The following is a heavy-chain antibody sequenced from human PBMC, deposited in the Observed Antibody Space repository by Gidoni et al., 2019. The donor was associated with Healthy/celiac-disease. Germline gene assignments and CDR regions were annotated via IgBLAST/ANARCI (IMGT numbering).Heavy chain of an antibody. CDR2: IWYDGSNK. CDR1: GFTFSSYG. V-gene: IGHV3-33*01. J-gene: IGHJ3*02. Sequence: QVQLVESGGGVVQSGRSLRLSCAASGFTFSSYGMHWVRQAPGKGLEWVAVIWYDGSNKYYADSVKGRFTISRDNSKNTLYLQMNSLRAEDTAVYYCARDRSGWYGDDAFDIWGQGTMVTVSS. D-gene: IGHD6-19*01. CDR3: ARDRSGWYGDDAFDI.